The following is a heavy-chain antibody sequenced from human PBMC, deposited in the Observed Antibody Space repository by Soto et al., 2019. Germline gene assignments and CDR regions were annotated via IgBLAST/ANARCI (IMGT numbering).Heavy chain of an antibody. CDR1: GFTFSSYG. J-gene: IGHJ6*03. V-gene: IGHV3-33*01. CDR3: ARCTKAYYYYMDV. CDR2: IWYDGSNK. Sequence: GGSLRLSCAASGFTFSSYGMHWVRQAPGKGLEWVAVIWYDGSNKYYADSVKGRFTISRDNSKNTLYLQMNSLRAEDTAVYYCARCTKAYYYYMDVWGKGTTVTVSS. D-gene: IGHD2-8*01.